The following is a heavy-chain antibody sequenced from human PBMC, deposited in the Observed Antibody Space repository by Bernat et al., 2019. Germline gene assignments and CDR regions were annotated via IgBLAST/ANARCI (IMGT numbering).Heavy chain of an antibody. CDR1: GFIFSSYA. V-gene: IGHV3-23*01. CDR2: ISGSGGST. Sequence: EVQLLESGGGLEQPGGSLRLSCAASGFIFSSYAMSWVRQAPGKGLEWVSAISGSGGSTYYAATVQGRFTISRDNSKNTLYLQMNSLRAEDTAVYYCARSNQWLVRWFDPWGQGTLVTVSS. J-gene: IGHJ5*02. CDR3: ARSNQWLVRWFDP. D-gene: IGHD6-19*01.